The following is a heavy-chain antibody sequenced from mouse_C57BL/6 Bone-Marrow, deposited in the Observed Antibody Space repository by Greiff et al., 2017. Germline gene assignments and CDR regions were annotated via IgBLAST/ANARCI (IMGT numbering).Heavy chain of an antibody. D-gene: IGHD2-1*01. CDR3: ARLGNSAWFAY. V-gene: IGHV5-6*01. CDR2: ISSGDSYT. Sequence: EVKVVESGGDLVKPGGSLKLSCAASGFTFSSYGMTWVSHTPDKRLEWVATISSGDSYTYYPHSVKGRFTISRDNAKNTLYLQLSSLKSEDTAMYYCARLGNSAWFAYWGQGTLVTVSA. CDR1: GFTFSSYG. J-gene: IGHJ3*01.